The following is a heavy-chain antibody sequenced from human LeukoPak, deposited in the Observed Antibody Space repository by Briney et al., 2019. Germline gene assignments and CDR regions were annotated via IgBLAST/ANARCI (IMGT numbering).Heavy chain of an antibody. V-gene: IGHV1-46*01. CDR3: ARDLIPGGNYYYYGMDV. Sequence: ASVEVSCKASGYTFTSYYMHWVRQAPGQGLEWMGIINPSGGSTRYAQKFQGRVTKTRDTSTSTVYMELSSLRSEDMAVYYCARDLIPGGNYYYYGMDVWGQGTTVTVSS. J-gene: IGHJ6*02. D-gene: IGHD3-10*01. CDR1: GYTFTSYY. CDR2: INPSGGST.